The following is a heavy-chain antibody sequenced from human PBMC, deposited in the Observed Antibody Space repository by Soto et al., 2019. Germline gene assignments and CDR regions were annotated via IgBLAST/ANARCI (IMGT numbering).Heavy chain of an antibody. CDR1: GFTFSSYA. V-gene: IGHV3-30-3*01. CDR2: ISYDGSNK. CDR3: AREGYSSGWHDAFDI. D-gene: IGHD6-19*01. J-gene: IGHJ3*02. Sequence: QVQLVESGGGVVQPGRSLRLSCAASGFTFSSYAMHWVRQAPGKGLEWMAVISYDGSNKYYADSVKGRFTISRDNSKNTLYLQMNSLRAEDTAVYYCAREGYSSGWHDAFDIWGQGTMVTVSS.